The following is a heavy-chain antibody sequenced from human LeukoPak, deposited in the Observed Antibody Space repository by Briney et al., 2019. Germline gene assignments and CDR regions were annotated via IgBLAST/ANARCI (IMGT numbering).Heavy chain of an antibody. CDR1: GFTFSSYE. Sequence: PGGSLRLSCAASGFTFSSYEMNWVRQAPGKGLEWVSYISSGGSIIYYAASVKGRFTITRDNAKNSLYLEMTSLRAEDTAVYYCARDVSYNSLDYWGQGTLVTVSS. D-gene: IGHD6-13*01. CDR3: ARDVSYNSLDY. CDR2: ISSGGSII. V-gene: IGHV3-48*03. J-gene: IGHJ4*02.